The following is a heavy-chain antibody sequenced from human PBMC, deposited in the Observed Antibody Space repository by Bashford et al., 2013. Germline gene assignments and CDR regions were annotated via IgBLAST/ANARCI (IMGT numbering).Heavy chain of an antibody. CDR3: ARGGRHGPHIVVVIATHYFDY. D-gene: IGHD2-21*01. Sequence: SGGTFSSYAISWVRQAPGQGLEWMGGIIPIFGTANYAQKFQGRVTITADESTSTAYMELSSLRSEDTAVYYCARGGRHGPHIVVVIATHYFDYWGQGTLVTVSS. J-gene: IGHJ4*02. CDR2: IIPIFGTA. V-gene: IGHV1-69*01. CDR1: GGTFSSYA.